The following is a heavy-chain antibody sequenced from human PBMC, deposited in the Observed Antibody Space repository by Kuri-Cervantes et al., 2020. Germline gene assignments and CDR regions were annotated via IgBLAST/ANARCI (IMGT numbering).Heavy chain of an antibody. CDR3: ARDPAAFNEEHYYYYMDV. J-gene: IGHJ6*03. CDR1: GYTFTGYY. CDR2: INPNSGGT. D-gene: IGHD3-3*02. Sequence: ASVKVSCKASGYTFTGYYMHWVRQAPGQGLEWMGWINPNSGGTNYAQKFQGRVTMTRDTSISTAYMELSRLRADDTAVYYCARDPAAFNEEHYYYYMDVWGKGTTVTVSS. V-gene: IGHV1-2*02.